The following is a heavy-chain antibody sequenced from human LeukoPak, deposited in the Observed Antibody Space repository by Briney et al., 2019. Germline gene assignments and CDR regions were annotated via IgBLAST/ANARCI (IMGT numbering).Heavy chain of an antibody. D-gene: IGHD3-22*01. CDR2: IVVGSGNT. V-gene: IGHV1-58*02. CDR1: GFTFTSSA. CDR3: AADLSPYYYDSSGYYADAFDI. Sequence: SVKVSCKASGFTFTSSAMQWVRQARGQRLEWIGWIVVGSGNTNYAQKFQERVTITRDMSTSTAYMELSSLRSEDTAVYYCAADLSPYYYDSSGYYADAFDIWGQGTMVTVSS. J-gene: IGHJ3*02.